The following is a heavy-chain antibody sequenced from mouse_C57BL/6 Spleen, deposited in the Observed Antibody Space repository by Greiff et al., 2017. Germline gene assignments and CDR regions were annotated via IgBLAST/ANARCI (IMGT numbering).Heavy chain of an antibody. CDR3: ARSGDYVFAY. CDR2: IYPGSGST. D-gene: IGHD2-4*01. CDR1: GYTFTSYW. Sequence: QVQLKQSGAELVKPGASVKMSCKASGYTFTSYWITWVKQRPGQGLEWIGDIYPGSGSTNYNEKFKSKATLTVDTSSSTAYMQLSSLTSEDSAVYYCARSGDYVFAYWGQGTLVTVSA. V-gene: IGHV1-55*01. J-gene: IGHJ3*01.